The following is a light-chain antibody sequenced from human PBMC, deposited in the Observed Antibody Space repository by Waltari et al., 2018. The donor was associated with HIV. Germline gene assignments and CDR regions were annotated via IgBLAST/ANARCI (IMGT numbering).Light chain of an antibody. V-gene: IGLV1-47*01. CDR2: RNY. CDR3: VSYDSRLDERL. J-gene: IGLJ3*02. CDR1: TPNIQTES. Sequence: QSVLTSPPSVSGTPGPTVTIPCSGSTPNIQTESFNWYQQLPGTAPKLLIYRNYKRPSGVSDRFSFSKSGASASLVISGLRSEDEAHYYCVSYDSRLDERLFGGGTKLTVL.